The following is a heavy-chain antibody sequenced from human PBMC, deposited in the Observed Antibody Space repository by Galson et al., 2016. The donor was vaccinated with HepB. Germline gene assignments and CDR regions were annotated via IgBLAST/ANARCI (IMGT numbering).Heavy chain of an antibody. J-gene: IGHJ4*02. CDR3: AKAKTVVGSAYEY. CDR2: ITPSGDST. V-gene: IGHV3-23*01. Sequence: SLRLSCAASGFAFHSYTMGWVRQAPGKGLQWVSDITPSGDSTYYADPVTGRFTISRDNSRDTLCLQMNSLRVEDTAVYYCAKAKTVVGSAYEYWGQGTLVTVSS. CDR1: GFAFHSYT. D-gene: IGHD2-21*01.